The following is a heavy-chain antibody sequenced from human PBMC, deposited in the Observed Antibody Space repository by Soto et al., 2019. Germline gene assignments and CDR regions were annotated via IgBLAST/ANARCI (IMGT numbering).Heavy chain of an antibody. CDR3: ARGRSYRAARPHFDY. J-gene: IGHJ4*02. V-gene: IGHV4-34*01. CDR2: INHSGST. Sequence: LEILSFAGAVWGGSFRGYYWSWIRQPPGEGLGGIGEINHSGSTNYNPSLKGRVTISVDTAKSQFSLKLSSVTAADTAVYYCARGRSYRAARPHFDYWGQGTLVSISS. CDR1: GGSFRGYY. D-gene: IGHD6-6*01.